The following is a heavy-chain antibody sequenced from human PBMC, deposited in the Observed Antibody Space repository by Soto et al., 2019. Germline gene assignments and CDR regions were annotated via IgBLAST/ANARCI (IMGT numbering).Heavy chain of an antibody. D-gene: IGHD2-2*01. V-gene: IGHV4-30-4*01. Sequence: QVQLQESGPGLVKPSQTLSLTCTVSGGSISSGDYYWNWIRHPPGKGLEWIGSFYYSGSTYYSPSRKSRVTISVGTSKNQCSFKLSAVTAADTAVYYCVRGEPGACSSSSWSDACDLWGRGTMVAVSS. CDR1: GGSISSGDYY. CDR3: VRGEPGACSSSSWSDACDL. J-gene: IGHJ3*01. CDR2: FYYSGST.